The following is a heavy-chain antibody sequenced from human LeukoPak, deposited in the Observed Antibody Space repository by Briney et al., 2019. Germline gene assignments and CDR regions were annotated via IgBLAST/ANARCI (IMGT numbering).Heavy chain of an antibody. V-gene: IGHV3-48*01. Sequence: GGSLRLSCVASGFTFSTYSMNWVRQAPGKGLEWVSYISFSTSTIYYADSVKGRFTISRDNAKNALYLQMNSLRAEDTAVYYCAKDRGGSSSYYYYYYMDVWGKGTTVTISS. CDR3: AKDRGGSSSYYYYYYMDV. J-gene: IGHJ6*03. CDR1: GFTFSTYS. D-gene: IGHD1-26*01. CDR2: ISFSTSTI.